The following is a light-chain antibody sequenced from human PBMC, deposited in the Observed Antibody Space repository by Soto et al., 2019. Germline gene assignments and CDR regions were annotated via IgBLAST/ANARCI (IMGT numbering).Light chain of an antibody. CDR2: GAS. Sequence: EIVMTQSPATLSVSPGERATLSCRASQSVSSNLAWYQQKPGQAPRLLIYGASTRATGIPARFSGSGSGTEFTLTISILQSEDFELYYCQQYKNWNQTFGQGNKVEIK. CDR1: QSVSSN. CDR3: QQYKNWNQT. J-gene: IGKJ1*01. V-gene: IGKV3-15*01.